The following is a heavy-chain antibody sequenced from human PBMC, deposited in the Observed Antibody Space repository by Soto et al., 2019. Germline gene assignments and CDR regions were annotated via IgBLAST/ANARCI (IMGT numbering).Heavy chain of an antibody. CDR2: ISYDGSNR. CDR3: ARVTQAVAADY. Sequence: QVQLVESGGGVVQPGRSLRLSCAASGLPLSNYAMHWVRQAPGKGLEWVAVISYDGSNRYYADSVKGRFTISRDNSKNTLYLQMNSLRAEDTAVYYCARVTQAVAADYWGQGTLVTVSS. J-gene: IGHJ4*02. D-gene: IGHD6-19*01. V-gene: IGHV3-30-3*01. CDR1: GLPLSNYA.